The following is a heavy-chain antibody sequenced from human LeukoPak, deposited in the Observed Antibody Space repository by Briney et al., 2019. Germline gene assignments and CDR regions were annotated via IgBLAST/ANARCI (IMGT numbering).Heavy chain of an antibody. CDR1: GYTFTGYY. J-gene: IGHJ3*02. Sequence: ASVKVSCKASGYTFTGYYMHWVRQAPGQGLEWMGWTNPNSGGTNYAQKFQGRVTKTRDTFISTAYMELSRLRSDDTAVYYCAREDLREAVAGIDAFDIWGQGTIVTVSS. V-gene: IGHV1-2*02. CDR3: AREDLREAVAGIDAFDI. D-gene: IGHD6-19*01. CDR2: TNPNSGGT.